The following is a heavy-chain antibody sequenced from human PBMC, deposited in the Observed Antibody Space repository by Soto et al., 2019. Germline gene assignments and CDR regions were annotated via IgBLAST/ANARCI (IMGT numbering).Heavy chain of an antibody. CDR1: GFTFSSYA. CDR3: AKGYCSGGSCYELYYYYYGMDV. Sequence: GGSLRLSCAASGFTFSSYAMSWVRQAPGKGLEWVSAISGSGGSTYYADSVKGRFTISRDNSKNTLYLQMNSLRAEDTAVYYCAKGYCSGGSCYELYYYYYGMDVWGQGTTVTVSS. D-gene: IGHD2-15*01. J-gene: IGHJ6*02. V-gene: IGHV3-23*01. CDR2: ISGSGGST.